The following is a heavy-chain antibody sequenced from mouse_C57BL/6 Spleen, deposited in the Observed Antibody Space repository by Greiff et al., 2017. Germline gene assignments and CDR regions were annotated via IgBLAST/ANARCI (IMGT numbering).Heavy chain of an antibody. J-gene: IGHJ4*01. D-gene: IGHD1-1*01. CDR1: GYTFTSYW. V-gene: IGHV1-69*01. CDR2: IDPSDSYT. Sequence: QVQLQQPGPELVMPGASVKLSCKASGYTFTSYWMHWVKQRPGQGLEWIGEIDPSDSYTNYNQKFKGKSTLTVDKSSSTAYMQLSSLTSEDSAVYYGARWTTEYAKDYWGQGTTVTVSS. CDR3: ARWTTEYAKDY.